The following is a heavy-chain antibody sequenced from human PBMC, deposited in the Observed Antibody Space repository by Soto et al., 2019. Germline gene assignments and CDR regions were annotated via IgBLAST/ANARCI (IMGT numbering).Heavy chain of an antibody. CDR3: ARGRDSGLYYFDY. CDR1: GFTFSNYD. V-gene: IGHV3-13*01. D-gene: IGHD2-21*01. J-gene: IGHJ4*02. CDR2: ISTAGNT. Sequence: EVQLVESGGDLVQPGGSLRLSCAASGFTFSNYDIHWVRQATGKGLEWVSTISTAGNTYSPGSVKGRFTISRENAKNSLYLQMNSLRVDDTAVYYCARGRDSGLYYFDYWGRGTLVTVSS.